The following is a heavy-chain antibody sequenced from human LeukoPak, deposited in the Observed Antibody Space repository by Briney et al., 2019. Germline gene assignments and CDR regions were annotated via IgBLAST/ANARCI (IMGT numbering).Heavy chain of an antibody. V-gene: IGHV4-38-2*02. D-gene: IGHD2-15*01. CDR3: ARDGGFYYTASPNSWFDP. CDR1: GYSINSDYC. Sequence: RPSETLSLTCIVSGYSINSDYCWGWIRQAPGKGLEWIGSISHRGSPYYNPSLQSRVTMSADTPNNQFSLRLSSVTAADTAVYYCARDGGFYYTASPNSWFDPWGQGILVTVSS. J-gene: IGHJ5*02. CDR2: ISHRGSP.